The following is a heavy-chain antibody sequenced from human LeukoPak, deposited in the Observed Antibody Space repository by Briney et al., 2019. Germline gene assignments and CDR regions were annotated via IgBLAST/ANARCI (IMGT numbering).Heavy chain of an antibody. CDR3: ATEADGSLTV. J-gene: IGHJ6*04. CDR2: FDREHGET. D-gene: IGHD3-10*01. CDR1: GNTLTELS. V-gene: IGHV1-24*01. Sequence: ASVKVSCKVSGNTLTELSMHWVRQVPGKGLEWMGVFDREHGETIYAQKFQGRVTMTEDTSTDTAYMELSTLKSEDTAVYYCATEADGSLTVWGKGTMVTVSS.